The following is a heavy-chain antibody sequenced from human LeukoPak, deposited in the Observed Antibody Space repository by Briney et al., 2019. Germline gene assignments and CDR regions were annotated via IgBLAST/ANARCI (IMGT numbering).Heavy chain of an antibody. D-gene: IGHD6-13*01. CDR1: GFTSSSYG. J-gene: IGHJ4*02. Sequence: GRSLRLSCAASGFTSSSYGMHWVRQAPGKGLEWVAVISYDGKNKYYADAVKGRFTISRDNSKNTLYLQMNSLRPEDTAVYYCASHWAQQVVTDYWGQGTLVTVSS. V-gene: IGHV3-30*03. CDR3: ASHWAQQVVTDY. CDR2: ISYDGKNK.